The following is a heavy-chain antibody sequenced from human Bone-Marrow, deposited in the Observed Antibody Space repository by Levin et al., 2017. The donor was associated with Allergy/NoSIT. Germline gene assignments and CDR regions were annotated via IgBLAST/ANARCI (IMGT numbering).Heavy chain of an antibody. CDR3: ARGRVSGWYVGYPLIF. Sequence: GASVKVSCKASGYTFTSYDINWVRQATGQGLEWMGWMNPNSGNTGYAQKFQGRVTMTRNTSISTAYMELSSLRSEDTAVYYCARGRVSGWYVGYPLIFWGQGTLVTVSS. J-gene: IGHJ4*02. CDR2: MNPNSGNT. V-gene: IGHV1-8*01. D-gene: IGHD6-19*01. CDR1: GYTFTSYD.